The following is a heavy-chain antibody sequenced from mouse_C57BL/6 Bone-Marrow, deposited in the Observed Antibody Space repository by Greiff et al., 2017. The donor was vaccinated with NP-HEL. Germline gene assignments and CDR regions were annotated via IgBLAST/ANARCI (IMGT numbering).Heavy chain of an antibody. Sequence: EVKLVESGGDLVKPGGSLKLSCAASGFTFSSYGMSWVRQTPDKRLEWVATISSGGSYTYYPDSVKGRFTISRDNAKNTLYLQMSSLKSEDTAMYYCARRYFAYWGQGTLVTVSA. J-gene: IGHJ3*01. V-gene: IGHV5-6*02. CDR2: ISSGGSYT. CDR1: GFTFSSYG. CDR3: ARRYFAY.